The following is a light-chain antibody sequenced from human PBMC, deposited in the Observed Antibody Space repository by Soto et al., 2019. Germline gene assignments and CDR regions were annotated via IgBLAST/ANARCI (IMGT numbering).Light chain of an antibody. J-gene: IGKJ1*01. Sequence: DIQMTQSPSTLSASVGDRVTITCRASQSISSWLAWYQQKPGKAPKLLIYDASSLESGVPSRFSDSGSGTEFTLTISCLQPEGFSTYDCEQYNRYWAWTFGYWTKVEIK. CDR3: EQYNRYWAWT. CDR2: DAS. V-gene: IGKV1-5*01. CDR1: QSISSW.